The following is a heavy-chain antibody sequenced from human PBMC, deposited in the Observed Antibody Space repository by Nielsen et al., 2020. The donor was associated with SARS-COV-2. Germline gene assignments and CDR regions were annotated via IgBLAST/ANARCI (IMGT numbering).Heavy chain of an antibody. J-gene: IGHJ5*02. V-gene: IGHV3-11*05. Sequence: GGSLRLSCTASGFTFSDYYMSWIRQAPGKGLEGVSYISTGSHYIDYAASVKGRFTISRDNAKNSLYLQMNSLRDEDTAVYFCVRDHHGTDWFDPWGQGTLVTVSS. CDR3: VRDHHGTDWFDP. CDR2: ISTGSHYI. D-gene: IGHD3-10*01. CDR1: GFTFSDYY.